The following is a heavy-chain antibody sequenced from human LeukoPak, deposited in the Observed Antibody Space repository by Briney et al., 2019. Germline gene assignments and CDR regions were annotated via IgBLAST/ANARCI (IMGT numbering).Heavy chain of an antibody. CDR1: GFTFGDYA. D-gene: IGHD3-9*01. V-gene: IGHV3-49*04. CDR3: TRDSRGEVLRYFDWLLYSDY. CDR2: IRSKAYGGTT. J-gene: IGHJ4*02. Sequence: PGRSLRLSCTASGFTFGDYAMNWVRQAPGKGLEWVGFIRSKAYGGTTEYAASVKGRFTISRDDSKSIAYLQMNSLKTEDTAVCYCTRDSRGEVLRYFDWLLYSDYWGQGTLVTVSS.